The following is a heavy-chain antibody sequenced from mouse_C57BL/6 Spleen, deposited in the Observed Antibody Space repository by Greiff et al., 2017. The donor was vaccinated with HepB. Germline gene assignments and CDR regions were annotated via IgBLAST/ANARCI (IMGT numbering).Heavy chain of an antibody. J-gene: IGHJ2*01. CDR3: ARHLYDYDGYYFDY. CDR1: GYTFTSYW. D-gene: IGHD2-4*01. Sequence: QVQLKQPGAELVRPGSSVKLSCKASGYTFTSYWMHWVKQRPIQGLEWIGNIDPSDSETHYNQKFKDKATLTVDKSSSTAYMQLSSLTSEDSAVYYCARHLYDYDGYYFDYWGQGTTLTVSS. V-gene: IGHV1-52*01. CDR2: IDPSDSET.